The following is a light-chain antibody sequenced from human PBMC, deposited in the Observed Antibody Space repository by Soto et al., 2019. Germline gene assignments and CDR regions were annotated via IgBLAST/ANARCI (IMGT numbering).Light chain of an antibody. Sequence: QSALTQPRSVSGTPGQSVTISCTGTSSDVGGYNYVCWYQQHPGKAPKLMIYDVSKRPSGVPDRFSGSKSGNTASLTISGLQAEDEADYYCCSYAGSYTPLYVFGTGTKLTVL. V-gene: IGLV2-11*01. CDR3: CSYAGSYTPLYV. CDR2: DVS. J-gene: IGLJ1*01. CDR1: SSDVGGYNY.